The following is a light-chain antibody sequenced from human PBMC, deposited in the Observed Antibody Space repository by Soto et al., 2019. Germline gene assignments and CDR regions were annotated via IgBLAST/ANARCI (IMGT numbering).Light chain of an antibody. V-gene: IGLV4-69*01. Sequence: QLVLTQSPSASASLGASVKLTCTLSSGHSSYAIAWHQQQPEKGPRYLMKLSSDGSHSKGDGILDRFSGSSSGAERYLTISSLQSEDEADYYCQTWDTGARVVFGGGTKLTVL. CDR3: QTWDTGARVV. CDR2: LSSDGSH. CDR1: SGHSSYA. J-gene: IGLJ2*01.